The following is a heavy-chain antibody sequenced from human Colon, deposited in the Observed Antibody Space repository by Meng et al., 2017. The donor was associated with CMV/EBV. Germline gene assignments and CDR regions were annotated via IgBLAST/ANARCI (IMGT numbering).Heavy chain of an antibody. CDR2: IYPGDSNT. J-gene: IGHJ6*02. V-gene: IGHV5-51*06. D-gene: IGHD5-12*01. CDR3: ARATYSAYDYGMDV. CDR1: GYNFGNYW. Sequence: GEALKISCKGSGYNFGNYWITWVRQMPGKGLEWMGIIYPGDSNTKYNPSFEGHVTLSADKSINTAFLQWNSLKASDTAMYYCARATYSAYDYGMDVWGQGTTVTAP.